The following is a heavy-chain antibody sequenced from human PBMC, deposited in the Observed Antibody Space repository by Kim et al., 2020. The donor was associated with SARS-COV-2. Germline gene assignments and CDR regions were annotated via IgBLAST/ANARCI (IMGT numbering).Heavy chain of an antibody. CDR2: ISGSGGST. Sequence: GGSLRLSCAASGFTFSSYAMSWVRQAPGKGLEWVSAISGSGGSTYYADSVKGRFTISRDNSKNTLYLQMNSLRAEDTAVYYCAKASDDSSGYSLSAFDIWGQGTMVTVSS. J-gene: IGHJ3*02. D-gene: IGHD3-22*01. V-gene: IGHV3-23*01. CDR3: AKASDDSSGYSLSAFDI. CDR1: GFTFSSYA.